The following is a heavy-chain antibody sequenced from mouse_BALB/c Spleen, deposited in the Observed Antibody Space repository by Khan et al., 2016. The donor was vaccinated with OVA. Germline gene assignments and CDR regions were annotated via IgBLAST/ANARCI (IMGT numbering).Heavy chain of an antibody. J-gene: IGHJ2*01. V-gene: IGHV3-2*02. D-gene: IGHD1-2*01. CDR1: GYSITSGYG. CDR2: ISYSGST. Sequence: EVQLQESGPGLVKPSQSLSLTSTVTGYSITSGYGWNWIRQFPGNKLEWMGYISYSGSTNYNPSLKSRISITRDPSKNQFFLRLNSVTTEDTASYYCARTARIKYWGQGTTLTVSS. CDR3: ARTARIKY.